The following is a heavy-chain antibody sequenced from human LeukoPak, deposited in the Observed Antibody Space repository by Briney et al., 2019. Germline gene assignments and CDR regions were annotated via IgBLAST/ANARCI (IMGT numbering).Heavy chain of an antibody. CDR1: GGSINGYY. CDR3: ARGLELPDY. J-gene: IGHJ4*02. V-gene: IGHV4-59*01. CDR2: VYYSGST. D-gene: IGHD1-26*01. Sequence: SETLSLTCTVSGGSINGYYWSWIRQPPGKGLEWIGYVYYSGSTNYNPSLKSRVTISVDTSKNQFSLKVSSVTAADTAVYYCARGLELPDYWGQGTLVTVSS.